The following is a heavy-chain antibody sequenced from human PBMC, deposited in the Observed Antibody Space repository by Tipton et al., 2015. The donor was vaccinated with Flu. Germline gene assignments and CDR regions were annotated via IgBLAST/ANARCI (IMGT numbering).Heavy chain of an antibody. CDR1: GDSLSSYY. CDR2: IYTSGST. V-gene: IGHV4-4*07. Sequence: GLVKPSETLSLTCNVSGDSLSSYYWSWIRQPAGKGLEWIGRIYTSGSTKYNPSLKSRLTMSIDTSKNQFSLKLSSVTAADSAVYYCARDFHPTSNWFDPWGQGTLVTVSS. J-gene: IGHJ5*02. CDR3: ARDFHPTSNWFDP.